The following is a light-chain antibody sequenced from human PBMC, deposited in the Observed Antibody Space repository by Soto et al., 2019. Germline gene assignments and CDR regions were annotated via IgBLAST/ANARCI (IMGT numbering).Light chain of an antibody. CDR1: SSNIGSNT. CDR3: AAWNDSLIGYV. J-gene: IGLJ1*01. V-gene: IGLV1-44*01. Sequence: QSLLTQPPSASGTPGQRVTISCSGSSSNIGSNTVNWYQQLPGTAPKLLIYSNDQRPSGVPDRFSGSKSGTSASLAISGLQSEDEADYYCAAWNDSLIGYVFGTGTKVTVL. CDR2: SND.